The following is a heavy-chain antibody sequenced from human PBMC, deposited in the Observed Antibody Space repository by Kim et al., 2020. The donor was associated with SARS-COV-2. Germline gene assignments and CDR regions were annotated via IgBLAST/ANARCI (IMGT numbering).Heavy chain of an antibody. CDR1: GFTFSSYG. Sequence: GGSLRLSCAASGFTFSSYGMHWVRQAPGKGLEWVAVIWYDGSNKYYADSVKGRFTISRDNSKNTLYLQMNSLRAEDTAVYYCARFPAPGIYGDYYYYYMDVWGKGTTVTVSS. D-gene: IGHD4-17*01. CDR2: IWYDGSNK. V-gene: IGHV3-33*01. J-gene: IGHJ6*03. CDR3: ARFPAPGIYGDYYYYYMDV.